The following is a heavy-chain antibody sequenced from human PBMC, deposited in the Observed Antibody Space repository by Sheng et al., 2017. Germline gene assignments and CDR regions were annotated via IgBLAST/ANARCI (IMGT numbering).Heavy chain of an antibody. CDR3: SHHYDSSGHLSGGYAFDF. CDR2: ISHDAIYQ. V-gene: IGHV3-30*03. D-gene: IGHD3-22*01. Sequence: QVQLVESGGGVVQPGTSLRLSCAASGFSFKTYAMHWLRQAPGKGLEWVAAISHDAIYQDYVDSVKGRFTISRDNSNNMMYLQMSTLRVEDTAMYYCSHHYDSSGHLSGGYAFDFWGQGTMVTVSS. J-gene: IGHJ3*01. CDR1: GFSFKTYA.